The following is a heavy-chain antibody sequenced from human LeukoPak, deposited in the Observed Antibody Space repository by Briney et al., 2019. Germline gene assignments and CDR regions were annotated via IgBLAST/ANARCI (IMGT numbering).Heavy chain of an antibody. CDR3: ARAAAAAGTGLLWFDP. CDR1: GGTFSSYA. D-gene: IGHD6-13*01. Sequence: ASVKVSCKASGGTFSSYAISWVRQAPGQGLEWMGGIIPIFGTANYAQKFRGRVTITTDESTSTAYMELSSLRSEDTAVYYCARAAAAAGTGLLWFDPWGQGTLVTVSS. CDR2: IIPIFGTA. J-gene: IGHJ5*02. V-gene: IGHV1-69*05.